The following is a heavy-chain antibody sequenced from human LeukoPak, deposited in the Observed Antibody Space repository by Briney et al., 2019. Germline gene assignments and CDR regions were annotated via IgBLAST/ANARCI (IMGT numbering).Heavy chain of an antibody. Sequence: PGGSLRLSCAASGFTVSSNYMSWVRQAPGRGLEWVSVIYSGGITYYADSVKGRFTISRDNAKNSLYLQMNSLRAEDTAVYYCARALSGSYSSAFDIWGQGTMVTVSS. J-gene: IGHJ3*02. CDR1: GFTVSSNY. CDR3: ARALSGSYSSAFDI. V-gene: IGHV3-53*01. D-gene: IGHD1-26*01. CDR2: IYSGGIT.